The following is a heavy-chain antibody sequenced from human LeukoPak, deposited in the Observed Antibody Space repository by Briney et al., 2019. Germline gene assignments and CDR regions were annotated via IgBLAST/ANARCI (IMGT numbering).Heavy chain of an antibody. Sequence: PGGSLRLSCAASGFTFSSYSMNWVRQAPGKGLEWVSYISSSSSTIYYADSVKGRFTISRDNAKNSLYLQMNSLRAEDTAVYYCARDPPRDGYKLSDYWGQGTLVTVSS. D-gene: IGHD5-24*01. V-gene: IGHV3-48*01. CDR1: GFTFSSYS. CDR2: ISSSSSTI. CDR3: ARDPPRDGYKLSDY. J-gene: IGHJ4*02.